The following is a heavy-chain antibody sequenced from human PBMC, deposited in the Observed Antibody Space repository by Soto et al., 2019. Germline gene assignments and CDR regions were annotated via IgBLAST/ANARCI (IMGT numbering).Heavy chain of an antibody. CDR2: INAGNGNT. D-gene: IGHD5-18*01. V-gene: IGHV1-3*01. CDR1: GYTFTSYA. CDR3: ARVPYVDTAMVFRGDYFDY. J-gene: IGHJ4*02. Sequence: ASVKVSCKASGYTFTSYAVHWVRQAPGQRLEWMGWINAGNGNTKYSQKFQGRVTITRDTSASTAYMELSSLRSEDTAVYYCARVPYVDTAMVFRGDYFDYWGQGTLVTVSS.